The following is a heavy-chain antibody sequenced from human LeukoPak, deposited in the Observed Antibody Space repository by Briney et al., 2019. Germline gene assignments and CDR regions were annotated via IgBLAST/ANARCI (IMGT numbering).Heavy chain of an antibody. D-gene: IGHD4-11*01. CDR2: INHSGST. J-gene: IGHJ6*03. CDR3: ARGASRRIRYSNYEHYYYMDV. V-gene: IGHV4-34*01. Sequence: SETLSLTCAVYGGSFSGYYWSWIRQPPGKGLEWIGEINHSGSTNYNPSLKSRVTISVDTSKNQFSLKLSSVTAADTVVYYCARGASRRIRYSNYEHYYYMDVWGKGTTVTVSS. CDR1: GGSFSGYY.